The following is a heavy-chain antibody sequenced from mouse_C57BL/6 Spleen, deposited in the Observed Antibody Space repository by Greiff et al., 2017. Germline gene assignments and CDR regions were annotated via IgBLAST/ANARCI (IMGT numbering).Heavy chain of an antibody. CDR3: TREDYGSRGFAY. Sequence: EVQGVESGEGLVKPGGSLKLSCAASGFTFSSYAMSWVRQTPEKRLEWVAYISSGGDYIYYADTVKGRFPISRDNARNTLYLQMSSLKSEDTAMYYCTREDYGSRGFAYWGQGTLVTVSA. CDR2: ISSGGDYI. J-gene: IGHJ3*01. D-gene: IGHD1-1*01. CDR1: GFTFSSYA. V-gene: IGHV5-9-1*02.